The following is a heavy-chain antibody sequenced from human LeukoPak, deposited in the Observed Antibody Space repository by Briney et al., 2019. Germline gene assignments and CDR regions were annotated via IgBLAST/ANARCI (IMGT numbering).Heavy chain of an antibody. CDR3: ARGHVEMATAKAVPYY. J-gene: IGHJ4*02. CDR2: ISGSGGAT. Sequence: PGGSLRLSCAASGFTFSSYAMSWVRQAPGKGLEWVSGISGSGGATYYADSVKGRFTISRDNSKNTLYLQMNSLRAEDTAVYYCARGHVEMATAKAVPYYWGQGTLVTVSS. V-gene: IGHV3-23*01. CDR1: GFTFSSYA. D-gene: IGHD5-24*01.